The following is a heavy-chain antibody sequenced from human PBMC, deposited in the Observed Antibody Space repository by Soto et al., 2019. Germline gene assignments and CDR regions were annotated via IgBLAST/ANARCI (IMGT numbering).Heavy chain of an antibody. J-gene: IGHJ6*03. CDR3: AREAYYDFPYYYYMDV. CDR2: ISSSSSYI. CDR1: GFTFSSYS. D-gene: IGHD3-3*01. Sequence: GGSLRLSCAASGFTFSSYSMNWVRQAPGKGLEWVSSISSSSSYIYYADSVKGRFTISRDNAKNSLYLQMNSLRAEDTAVYYCAREAYYDFPYYYYMDVWGKGTTVTVSS. V-gene: IGHV3-21*01.